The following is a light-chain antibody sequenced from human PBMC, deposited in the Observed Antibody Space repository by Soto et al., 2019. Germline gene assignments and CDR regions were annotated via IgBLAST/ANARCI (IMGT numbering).Light chain of an antibody. V-gene: IGKV3-15*01. CDR2: GAS. Sequence: EIVLTQSPGTLSLSPGERTTLSCRASQSVSSNLAWYQQKPGQAPRLLIYGASTRATGISARFSGSGSGTEFTLTISSLQSEDFAVYYRQQYNNWPRTFGQGTKVDIK. CDR3: QQYNNWPRT. CDR1: QSVSSN. J-gene: IGKJ1*01.